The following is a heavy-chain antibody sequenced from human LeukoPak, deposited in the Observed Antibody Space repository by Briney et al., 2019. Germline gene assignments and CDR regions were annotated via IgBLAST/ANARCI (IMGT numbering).Heavy chain of an antibody. CDR2: IYYSGSI. J-gene: IGHJ3*02. V-gene: IGHV4-28*05. D-gene: IGHD3-22*01. Sequence: SETLSLTCAVSGYSISSSNWWGWIRQPPGKGLEWIGYIYYSGSIYYNPSLKSRVTMSVDTSKNQFSLKLSSVTAVDTAVYYCAGKRSDYYDSSGYLGAFDIWGQGTMVTVSS. CDR1: GYSISSSNW. CDR3: AGKRSDYYDSSGYLGAFDI.